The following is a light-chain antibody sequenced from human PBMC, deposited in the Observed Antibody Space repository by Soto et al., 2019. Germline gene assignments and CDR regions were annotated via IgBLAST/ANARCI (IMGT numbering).Light chain of an antibody. CDR1: SSNIGAGYD. J-gene: IGLJ1*01. V-gene: IGLV1-40*01. Sequence: QSVPTQPPSVSGAPGQRVTISCTGSSSNIGAGYDVHWYQQLPGTAPKLLIYGNSNRPSGVPDRFSGSKSGTSASLAITGLQAEDEADYYCQSYDSSLSGSVLGTGTKVTVL. CDR2: GNS. CDR3: QSYDSSLSGSV.